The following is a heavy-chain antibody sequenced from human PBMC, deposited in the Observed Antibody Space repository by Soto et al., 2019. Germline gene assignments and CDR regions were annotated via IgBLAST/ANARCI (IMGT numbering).Heavy chain of an antibody. V-gene: IGHV1-2*02. Sequence: ASVKVSCKASGYTFTGYYLHWIRQAPGQGLQWMGWMRPDSGGANYAQKFQGRVSMTRDTSTSTFYMELSRLASDDTAVYYCARDPHEGVYDYWGQGTQVTVSS. CDR2: MRPDSGGA. J-gene: IGHJ4*02. CDR1: GYTFTGYY. D-gene: IGHD3-16*01. CDR3: ARDPHEGVYDY.